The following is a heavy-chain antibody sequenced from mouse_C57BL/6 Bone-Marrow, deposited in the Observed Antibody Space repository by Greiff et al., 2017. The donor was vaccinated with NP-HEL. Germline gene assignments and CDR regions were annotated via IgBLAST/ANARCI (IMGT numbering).Heavy chain of an antibody. V-gene: IGHV2-2*01. CDR3: ASYYGSPYYAMDY. Sequence: QVQLKESGPGLVQPSQSLSITCTVSGFSLTSYGVHWVRQSPGKGLEWLGVIWSGGSTDYNAAFISRLSISKDNSKSQVFCKMNSLQADDTAIYYCASYYGSPYYAMDYWGQGTSVTVSS. CDR1: GFSLTSYG. D-gene: IGHD1-1*01. CDR2: IWSGGST. J-gene: IGHJ4*01.